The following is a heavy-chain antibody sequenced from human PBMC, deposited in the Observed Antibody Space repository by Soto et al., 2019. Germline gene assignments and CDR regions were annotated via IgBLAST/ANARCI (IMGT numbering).Heavy chain of an antibody. CDR2: IWYDGNTR. D-gene: IGHD6-13*01. J-gene: IGHJ6*02. V-gene: IGHV3-33*01. Sequence: QVQLVESGGGVVQPGRSLRLSCAGSGFSFRDHAMHWVRQAPGKGLEWMVQIWYDGNTRYFADSVKGRFTISKDNSKKTMYLQRNSLRDEDTAVYYCARDGQQQMRYTMDVWGQGTTVTVSS. CDR3: ARDGQQQMRYTMDV. CDR1: GFSFRDHA.